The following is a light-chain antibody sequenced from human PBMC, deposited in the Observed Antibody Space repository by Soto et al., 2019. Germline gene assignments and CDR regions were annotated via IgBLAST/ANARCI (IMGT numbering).Light chain of an antibody. J-gene: IGKJ1*01. V-gene: IGKV2-28*01. CDR2: LGS. CDR1: QSLLHSNGYNY. Sequence: DIVMTQSPLSLPVTPGEPASISCRSSQSLLHSNGYNYLDWYLQKSGQSPQLLIYLGSNRASGVADRFSGSGSGTDCTLEISRVEAEDVGVYYCMQTLQSWTFGQGTKVEIQ. CDR3: MQTLQSWT.